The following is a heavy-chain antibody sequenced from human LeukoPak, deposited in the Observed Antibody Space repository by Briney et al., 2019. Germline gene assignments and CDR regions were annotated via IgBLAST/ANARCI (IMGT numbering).Heavy chain of an antibody. CDR2: IIPMFDTP. V-gene: IGHV1-69*06. Sequence: SVKVSCKASGGTFITYAINWVRQAPGQGLEWMGGIIPMFDTPHYAQKFQGRVTITAGKSTSTVFMELTSLTSEDTAVYSCARAIHNFYFFMDVWGKGTTVTVSS. CDR3: ARAIHNFYFFMDV. CDR1: GGTFITYA. J-gene: IGHJ6*03.